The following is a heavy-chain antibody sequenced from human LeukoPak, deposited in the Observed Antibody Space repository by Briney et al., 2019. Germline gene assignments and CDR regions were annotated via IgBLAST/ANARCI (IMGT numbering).Heavy chain of an antibody. CDR2: IYYSGNT. J-gene: IGHJ4*02. D-gene: IGHD3-22*01. Sequence: PSETLSLTCTVSGGSISSFHWSWIRQPPGKGLEWIGFIYYSGNTKYNPSLKGRVTISVDTSKNQFSLNLSSVTAADTAVYYCARHPYDSSGYPYYFDYWGQGTLSPSPQ. CDR1: GGSISSFH. CDR3: ARHPYDSSGYPYYFDY. V-gene: IGHV4-59*08.